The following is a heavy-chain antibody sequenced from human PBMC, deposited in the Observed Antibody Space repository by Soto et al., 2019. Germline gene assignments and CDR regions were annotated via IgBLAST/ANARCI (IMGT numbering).Heavy chain of an antibody. J-gene: IGHJ4*02. CDR3: ARAPFGVVIEAPYFDY. D-gene: IGHD3-3*01. CDR1: GFTFSSYE. CDR2: ISSSGSTI. V-gene: IGHV3-48*03. Sequence: GGSLRLSCAASGFTFSSYEMNWVRQAPGKGLEWVSYISSSGSTIYYADSVKGRFTISRDNAKNSLYLQMNSLRAEDTAVYYCARAPFGVVIEAPYFDYWGQGTLVTVSS.